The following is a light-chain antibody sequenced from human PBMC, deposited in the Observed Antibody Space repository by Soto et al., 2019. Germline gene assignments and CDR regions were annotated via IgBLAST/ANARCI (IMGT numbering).Light chain of an antibody. Sequence: DTQLTQSPSSLSASVGDRVTITCRVSQGISSYLNWNRQKPGKVPKVLIYSASNLQSGVPSGFSGSGSGTDFVLSTSSLQPEDVAPYYGQRTHNALMFTFGQGTKLEIK. J-gene: IGKJ2*01. V-gene: IGKV1-27*01. CDR1: QGISSY. CDR2: SAS. CDR3: QRTHNALMFT.